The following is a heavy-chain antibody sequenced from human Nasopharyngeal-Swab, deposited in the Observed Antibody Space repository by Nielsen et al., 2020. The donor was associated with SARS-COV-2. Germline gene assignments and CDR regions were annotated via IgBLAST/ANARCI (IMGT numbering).Heavy chain of an antibody. V-gene: IGHV4-4*07. J-gene: IGHJ5*02. CDR2: IYTSGST. CDR1: GGSISSYY. Sequence: GSLRLSCTVSGGSISSYYWSWIRQPAGKGLEWIGRIYTSGSTIYNPSLKSRVTMSVDTSKNQFSLKLSSVTAADTAVYYCARESSLVPNWFDPWGQGTLVTVSS. D-gene: IGHD2-2*01. CDR3: ARESSLVPNWFDP.